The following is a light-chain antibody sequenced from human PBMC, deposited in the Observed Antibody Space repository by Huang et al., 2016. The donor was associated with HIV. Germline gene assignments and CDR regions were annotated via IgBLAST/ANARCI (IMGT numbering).Light chain of an antibody. CDR3: MQALQTPWT. V-gene: IGKV2-28*01. Sequence: DIVMTQSPLSLPVIPGESASISCRSSQSLLHSNGFNSLEWYLQKPGQSPQLLICLGSNRASGVPDRFSGSGSGTDFTLKISRVEAEDVGVYYCMQALQTPWTFGQGTKVEIK. CDR2: LGS. J-gene: IGKJ1*01. CDR1: QSLLHSNGFNS.